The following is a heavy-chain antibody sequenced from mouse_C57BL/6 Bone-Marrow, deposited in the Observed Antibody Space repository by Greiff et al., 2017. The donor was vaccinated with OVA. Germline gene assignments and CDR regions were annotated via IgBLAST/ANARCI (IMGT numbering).Heavy chain of an antibody. CDR3: TRDGYDEGAWFAY. V-gene: IGHV14-4*01. D-gene: IGHD2-2*01. CDR1: GFNIKDDY. J-gene: IGHJ3*01. CDR2: IDPENGDT. Sequence: EVQLQQSGAELVRPGASVKLSCTASGFNIKDDYMHWVKQRPEQGLEWIGWIDPENGDTEYASKFQGKATITADTSSNTAYLQLSSLTSEDAAVYYCTRDGYDEGAWFAYWGQGTLVTVSA.